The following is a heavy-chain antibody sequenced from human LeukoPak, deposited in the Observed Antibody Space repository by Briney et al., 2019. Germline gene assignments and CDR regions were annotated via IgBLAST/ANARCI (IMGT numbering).Heavy chain of an antibody. CDR2: ISYDGSNK. V-gene: IGHV3-30*03. J-gene: IGHJ4*02. D-gene: IGHD1-26*01. CDR3: ARDEVPRGSYSFDY. Sequence: GGSLRLSCAASGFAFSSYGMHWVRQAPGKGLEWVAVISYDGSNKYYADSVKGRFTISRDNSKNTLYLQMNSLRAEDTAVYYCARDEVPRGSYSFDYWGQGTLVTVSS. CDR1: GFAFSSYG.